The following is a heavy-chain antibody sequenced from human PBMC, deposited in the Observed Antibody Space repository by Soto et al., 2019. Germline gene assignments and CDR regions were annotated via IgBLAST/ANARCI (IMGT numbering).Heavy chain of an antibody. CDR2: VDGSGDAT. D-gene: IGHD2-15*01. CDR3: AKEIMAAAYATTSAFDL. V-gene: IGHV3-23*01. Sequence: ERQLLESGGGLVQPGGSRRLSCVASGFTFSSFAMGWVRQSPGTGLEWVAGVDGSGDATSFAASVDGRFTISRDNSENTLFLHMTNLRAEDTARYYCAKEIMAAAYATTSAFDLWGPGTVVSVS. J-gene: IGHJ4*02. CDR1: GFTFSSFA.